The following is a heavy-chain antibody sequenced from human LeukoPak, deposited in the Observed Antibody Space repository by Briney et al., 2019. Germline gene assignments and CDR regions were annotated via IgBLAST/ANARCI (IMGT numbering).Heavy chain of an antibody. D-gene: IGHD3-22*01. CDR2: ISSSSSHI. CDR1: GFTFSNYV. Sequence: GGSLRLSCAASGFTFSNYVMNWVRQAPGQGLEWVSSISSSSSHIHYADSVKGRFTISRDNAKNSVYLQMNSLRAEDTAVYYCARAPYDSSGYYLFYFDYWGQGTLVTVSS. CDR3: ARAPYDSSGYYLFYFDY. V-gene: IGHV3-21*01. J-gene: IGHJ4*02.